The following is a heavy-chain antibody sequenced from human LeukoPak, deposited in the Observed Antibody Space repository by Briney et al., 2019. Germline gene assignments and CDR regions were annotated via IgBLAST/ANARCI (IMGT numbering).Heavy chain of an antibody. CDR3: ARIPLHRFWSGSRNWFDP. CDR1: GYTFTSYD. Sequence: SVKVSCKASGYTFTSYDINWVRQAPGQGLEWMGGIIPIFGTANYAQKFQGRVTITADESTSTAYMELSSLRSEDTAVYYCARIPLHRFWSGSRNWFDPWGQGTLVTVSS. D-gene: IGHD3-3*01. CDR2: IIPIFGTA. J-gene: IGHJ5*02. V-gene: IGHV1-69*13.